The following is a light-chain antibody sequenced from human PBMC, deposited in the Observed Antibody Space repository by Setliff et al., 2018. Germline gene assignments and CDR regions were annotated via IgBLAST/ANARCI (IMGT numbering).Light chain of an antibody. CDR1: SSDIGGYPY. CDR2: VVS. J-gene: IGLJ1*01. Sequence: QSALTQPASVSGSPGQSITISCTGSSSDIGGYPYVSWYQQHPGNAPKLLIHVVSKQPSGVSNRFSGAKSGNTASLTISGLQAEDEADYYCNSYTGTTTPYVFGTGTKVTVL. V-gene: IGLV2-14*03. CDR3: NSYTGTTTPYV.